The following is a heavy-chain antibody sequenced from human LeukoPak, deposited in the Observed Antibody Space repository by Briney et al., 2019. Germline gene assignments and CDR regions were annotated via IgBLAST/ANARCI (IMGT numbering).Heavy chain of an antibody. CDR2: ISWNSGSI. J-gene: IGHJ3*02. Sequence: GRSLRLSCAASGFTFDDYAMHWVRQAPGKGLEWVSGISWNSGSIGYADSVEGRFTISRDTAKNSLYLQMNSLRAEDMALYYCAKGQWLVRGAAFDIWGQGTMVTVSA. CDR1: GFTFDDYA. D-gene: IGHD6-19*01. CDR3: AKGQWLVRGAAFDI. V-gene: IGHV3-9*03.